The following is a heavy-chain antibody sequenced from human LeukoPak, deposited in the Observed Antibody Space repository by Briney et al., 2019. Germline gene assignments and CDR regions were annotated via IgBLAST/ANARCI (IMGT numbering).Heavy chain of an antibody. CDR2: IYHSGST. D-gene: IGHD6-13*01. V-gene: IGHV4-30-2*01. J-gene: IGHJ3*02. CDR1: GGSISSGGYY. CDR3: ARQRRNGGIAASNDAFDI. Sequence: PSQTLSLTCTVSGGSISSGGYYWSWIRQPPGKGLEWIGYIYHSGSTYYNPSLKSRVTISVDTSKNQFSLKLSSVTAADTAVYYCARQRRNGGIAASNDAFDIWGQGTMVTVSS.